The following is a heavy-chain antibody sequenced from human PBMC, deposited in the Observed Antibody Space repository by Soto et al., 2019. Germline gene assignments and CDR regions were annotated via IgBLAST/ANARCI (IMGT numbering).Heavy chain of an antibody. V-gene: IGHV1-3*01. J-gene: IGHJ4*02. CDR3: ARSIVVVTAADY. CDR2: INAGNGNT. CDR1: GYTFTSYA. Sequence: ASVKVSCKASGYTFTSYAMHLGRHAPGKRLEWMGWINAGNGNTKYSQKFQGRVTITRDTSASTAYMELSSLRSEDTAVYYCARSIVVVTAADYWGQGTLVTVSS. D-gene: IGHD2-21*02.